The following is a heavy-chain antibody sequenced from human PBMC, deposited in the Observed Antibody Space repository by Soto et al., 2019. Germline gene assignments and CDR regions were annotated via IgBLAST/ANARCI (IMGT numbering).Heavy chain of an antibody. V-gene: IGHV1-69*05. CDR1: GGTFSTSA. CDR2: IIPIGSTT. CDR3: ARSPGIAAAGDQFDY. Sequence: SVKVSCKASGGTFSTSAFSWVRQAPGQGLEWMGVIIPIGSTTGYAQKFQGRLTMTTDKSTSTVYMELSSLRSEDTTVYYCARSPGIAAAGDQFDYWGQGTLVTVSS. J-gene: IGHJ4*02. D-gene: IGHD6-13*01.